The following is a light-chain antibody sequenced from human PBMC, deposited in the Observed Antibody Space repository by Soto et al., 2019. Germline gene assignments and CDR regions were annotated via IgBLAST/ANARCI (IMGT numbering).Light chain of an antibody. CDR3: QQYNTWPLIT. V-gene: IGKV3-15*01. J-gene: IGKJ5*01. CDR1: QTVSRH. CDR2: GAS. Sequence: IVMTQSPGTLSVSPGERATLSCRASQTVSRHLAWYQQKPGQAPRLLIFGASTRATGIPDRFSGSGSGTDFTLTISSLQSEYFAVYYCQQYNTWPLITFGPGTRLDIK.